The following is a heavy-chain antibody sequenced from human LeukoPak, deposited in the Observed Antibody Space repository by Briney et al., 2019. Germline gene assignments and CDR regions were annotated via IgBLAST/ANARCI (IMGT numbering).Heavy chain of an antibody. CDR1: GFTFSSYE. CDR2: ISSSGSTI. V-gene: IGHV3-48*03. CDR3: ARSLGSWSNWFDP. Sequence: PGGSLRLSCAASGFTFSSYEMNWVRQAPGKGLEWVSYISSSGSTIYYADSVKGRFTISRDNAKNSLYLQMNSLRAEDTAVYYCARSLGSWSNWFDPWGQGTLVTVSS. D-gene: IGHD6-13*01. J-gene: IGHJ5*02.